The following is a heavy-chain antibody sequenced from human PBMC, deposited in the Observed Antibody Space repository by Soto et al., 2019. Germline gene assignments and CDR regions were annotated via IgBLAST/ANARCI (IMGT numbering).Heavy chain of an antibody. CDR1: GGTFSSYA. CDR2: IIPIFGTA. CDR3: AGNGIGIAAAGFSDY. V-gene: IGHV1-69*13. J-gene: IGHJ4*02. Sequence: GASVKVSCTASGGTFSSYASSWVRQAPGQGLEWMGGIIPIFGTANYAQKFQGRVTITADESTSTAYMELSSLRSEDTAVYYCAGNGIGIAAAGFSDYWGQGTMVTVSS. D-gene: IGHD6-13*01.